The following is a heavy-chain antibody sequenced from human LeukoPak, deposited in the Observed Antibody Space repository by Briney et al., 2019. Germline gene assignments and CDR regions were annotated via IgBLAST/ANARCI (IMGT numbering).Heavy chain of an antibody. D-gene: IGHD3-10*01. CDR1: GFTFRDYA. CDR3: AKDARYYYGSGSYTDY. J-gene: IGHJ4*02. V-gene: IGHV3-30*04. CDR2: ISYDGSNK. Sequence: GGSLRLSCAASGFTFRDYALHWVRQAPGKGLEWVAVISYDGSNKYYADSVKGRFTISRDNSKNTLYLQMNSLRAEDTAVYYCAKDARYYYGSGSYTDYWGQGTLVTVSS.